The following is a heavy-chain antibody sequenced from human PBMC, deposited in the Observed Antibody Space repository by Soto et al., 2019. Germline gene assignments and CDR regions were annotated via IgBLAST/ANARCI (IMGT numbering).Heavy chain of an antibody. CDR2: IIPIFGTA. J-gene: IGHJ4*02. Sequence: QVQLVQSGAEVNKPGSSVKVSCKASGGTFSSYAISWVRQAPGQGLEWMGGIIPIFGTANYAQKFQGRVTITADKSTSTAYMEMSSLRSEDTAVYYCARGAGYSSSWYVRGSYYFDYWGQRTLVTVS. D-gene: IGHD6-13*01. CDR1: GGTFSSYA. CDR3: ARGAGYSSSWYVRGSYYFDY. V-gene: IGHV1-69*06.